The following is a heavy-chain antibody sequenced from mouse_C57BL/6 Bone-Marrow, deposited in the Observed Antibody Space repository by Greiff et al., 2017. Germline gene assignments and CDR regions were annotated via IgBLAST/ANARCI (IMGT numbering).Heavy chain of an antibody. CDR3: ARGLLSFDY. V-gene: IGHV1-69*01. CDR1: GYTFTSYW. CDR2: IDPSDSYT. J-gene: IGHJ2*01. Sequence: QVQLQQPGAELVMPGASVKLSCKASGYTFTSYWMHWVKQRPGQGLAWIGEIDPSDSYTNYNQKFKGKSTLTVDKSSSTAYMQLSSLTSEDSAVYYCARGLLSFDYWGQGTTLTVSS. D-gene: IGHD2-3*01.